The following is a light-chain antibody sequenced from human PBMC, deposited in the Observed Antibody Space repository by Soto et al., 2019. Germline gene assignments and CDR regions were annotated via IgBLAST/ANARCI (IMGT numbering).Light chain of an antibody. CDR1: QSVSSSY. V-gene: IGKV3-20*01. J-gene: IGKJ1*01. CDR2: GAS. Sequence: EIVLTQSPGILSLSPGERATLSCRASQSVSSSYLAWYQQKPGQAPRLLIYGASSRATGIPDRFSGSGFGTDFTLTSSRLEPEDFAVYYCQHYSSSPRSWTFGQGTKVEIK. CDR3: QHYSSSPRSWT.